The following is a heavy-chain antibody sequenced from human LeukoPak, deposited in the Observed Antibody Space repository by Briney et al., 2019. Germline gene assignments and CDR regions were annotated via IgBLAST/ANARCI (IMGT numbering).Heavy chain of an antibody. CDR1: GGSISSGGYS. J-gene: IGHJ5*02. CDR3: ARAVTSSSWPENWFDP. Sequence: SETLSLTCAVSGGSISSGGYSWSWIRQPPGKGLEWIGYIYHSGSTYYNPSLKSRVTISVDRSKNQFSLKLSSVTAADTAVYYCARAVTSSSWPENWFDPWGQGTLVTVSS. CDR2: IYHSGST. D-gene: IGHD6-13*01. V-gene: IGHV4-30-2*01.